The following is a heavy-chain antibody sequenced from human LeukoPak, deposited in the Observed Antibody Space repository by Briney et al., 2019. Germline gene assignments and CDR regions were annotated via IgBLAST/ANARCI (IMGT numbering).Heavy chain of an antibody. CDR3: AKDYRYSNPLTTKYYGMDV. CDR1: GFTFSSYA. D-gene: IGHD4-11*01. CDR2: ISYDGSNK. J-gene: IGHJ6*02. Sequence: GGSLRLSCAASGFTFSSYAMHWVRQAPGKGLEWVAVISYDGSNKYYADSVKGRFTISRDNSKNTLYLQMNSLRAEDTAVYYCAKDYRYSNPLTTKYYGMDVWGQGTTVTVSS. V-gene: IGHV3-30*04.